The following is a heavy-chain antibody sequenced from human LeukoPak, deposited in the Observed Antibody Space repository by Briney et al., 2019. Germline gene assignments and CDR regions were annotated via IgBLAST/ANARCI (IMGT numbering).Heavy chain of an antibody. D-gene: IGHD3-16*02. CDR2: ISGSGGST. V-gene: IGHV3-23*01. CDR1: GFTFSSYA. Sequence: GGSLRLSCAASGFTFSSYAMSWVRQAPGKGLEWVSAISGSGGSTYYADSVKGRFTISRDNSKNTLYLQMNSLRAEDTAVYYCAKDRVNGYVWGSYRSNWFDPWGQGTLVTVSS. CDR3: AKDRVNGYVWGSYRSNWFDP. J-gene: IGHJ5*02.